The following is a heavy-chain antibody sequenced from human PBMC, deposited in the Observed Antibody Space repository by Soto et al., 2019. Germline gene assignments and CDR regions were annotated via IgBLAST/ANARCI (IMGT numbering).Heavy chain of an antibody. CDR2: INPNSGGT. V-gene: IGHV1-2*04. D-gene: IGHD3-3*01. J-gene: IGHJ5*02. CDR3: GRGDTIFGVVWGWFDP. CDR1: GYTFTGYY. Sequence: GASVKVSCKASGYTFTGYYMHWVRQAPGQGLEWMGWINPNSGGTNYAQKFQGWVTMTRDTSISTAYMELSRLRSDDTAVYYCGRGDTIFGVVWGWFDPWGQGTLVTVSS.